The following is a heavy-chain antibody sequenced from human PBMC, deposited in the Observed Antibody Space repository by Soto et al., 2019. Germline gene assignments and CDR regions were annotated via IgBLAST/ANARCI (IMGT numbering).Heavy chain of an antibody. J-gene: IGHJ4*02. D-gene: IGHD2-2*01. Sequence: EAQLLESGGGLVQPGGSLRLSCAASGFAFSNFAMSWVRQAPGKGLEWVSAIGSGSRGTHYAESVEDRFTISRDDSKNTLSLQLNSLTAADTAVYFCSAPRAPAPQTRYFDHWGQGTPVTVSP. CDR1: GFAFSNFA. CDR2: IGSGSRGT. CDR3: SAPRAPAPQTRYFDH. V-gene: IGHV3-23*01.